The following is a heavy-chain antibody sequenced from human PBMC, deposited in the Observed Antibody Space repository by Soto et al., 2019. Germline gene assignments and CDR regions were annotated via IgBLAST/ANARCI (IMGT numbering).Heavy chain of an antibody. CDR2: IYYSGST. Sequence: SETLSLTCTVSGGSISSYYWSWIRQPPGKGLEWIGYIYYSGSTNYNPSLKSRVTISVDTSKNQFSLKLSSVTAADTAVYYCARVARCSSSWSQNWFDPWGQGTLVTVYS. D-gene: IGHD6-13*01. J-gene: IGHJ5*02. CDR3: ARVARCSSSWSQNWFDP. CDR1: GGSISSYY. V-gene: IGHV4-59*01.